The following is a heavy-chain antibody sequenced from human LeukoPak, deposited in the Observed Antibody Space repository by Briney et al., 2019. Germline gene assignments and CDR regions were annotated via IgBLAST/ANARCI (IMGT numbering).Heavy chain of an antibody. CDR3: ATDGDYYDSGTYSGH. J-gene: IGHJ4*02. D-gene: IGHD3-10*01. CDR2: FYSIGST. Sequence: SETLSLTCTVSGGSISSSFWSWIRQTAGKGLEWIGGFYSIGSTEYNPTLTRRVTMSVDTSKNQFSLKLSSVTAAETAVYYCATDGDYYDSGTYSGHWGQGTLVTVSS. V-gene: IGHV4-4*07. CDR1: GGSISSSF.